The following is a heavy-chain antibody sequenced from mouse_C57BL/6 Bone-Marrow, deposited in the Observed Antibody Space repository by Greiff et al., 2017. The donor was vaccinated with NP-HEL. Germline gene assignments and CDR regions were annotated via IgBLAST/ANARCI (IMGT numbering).Heavy chain of an antibody. CDR1: GYTFTSYW. CDR2: IHPNSGST. CDR3: ARGYYSNWYFDV. Sequence: QVQLQQPGAELVKPGASVKLSCKASGYTFTSYWIHWVKQRPGQGLEWIGMIHPNSGSTNYNEKFKSKATLTVDKSSSTAYMQLSSLTSEDSAVYYCARGYYSNWYFDVWGTGTTVTVSS. V-gene: IGHV1-64*01. J-gene: IGHJ1*03. D-gene: IGHD2-12*01.